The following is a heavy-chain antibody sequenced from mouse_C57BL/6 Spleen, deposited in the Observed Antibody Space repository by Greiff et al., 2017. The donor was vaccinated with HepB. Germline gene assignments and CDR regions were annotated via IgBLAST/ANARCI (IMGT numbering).Heavy chain of an antibody. Sequence: EVQLQQSGPELVKPGASVKIPCKASGYTFTDYNMDWVKQSHGKSLEWIGDINPNNGGTIYNQKFKGKATLTVDKSSSTAYMELRSLTSEDTAVYYCARSDPFRYDGYYPFAYWGQGTLVTVSA. J-gene: IGHJ3*01. D-gene: IGHD2-3*01. CDR2: INPNNGGT. CDR3: ARSDPFRYDGYYPFAY. CDR1: GYTFTDYN. V-gene: IGHV1-18*01.